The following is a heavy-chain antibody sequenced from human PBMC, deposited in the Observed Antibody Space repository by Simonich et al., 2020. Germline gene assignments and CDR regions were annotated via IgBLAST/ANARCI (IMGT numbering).Heavy chain of an antibody. Sequence: EVQLVESGGGLVQPGGSLRLSCAASGFTFSSYEMNWVRQAPGKGLGGVSYISSSGSTIYDADSVKGRFTISRYNAKNSLYLQMNSLRAEDTAVYYCARHYYGDYYFDYWGQGTLVTVSS. CDR2: ISSSGSTI. J-gene: IGHJ4*02. CDR3: ARHYYGDYYFDY. V-gene: IGHV3-48*03. CDR1: GFTFSSYE. D-gene: IGHD4-17*01.